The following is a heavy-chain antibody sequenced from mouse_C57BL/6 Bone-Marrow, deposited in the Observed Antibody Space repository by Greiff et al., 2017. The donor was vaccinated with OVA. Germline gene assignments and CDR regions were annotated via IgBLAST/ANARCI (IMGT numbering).Heavy chain of an antibody. CDR3: ARALHFDY. CDR2: INPNNGGT. CDR1: GYTFTDYY. J-gene: IGHJ2*01. V-gene: IGHV1-26*01. Sequence: VQLKQSGPELVKPRASVKISCKASGYTFTDYYMNWVKQSHGKSLEWIGDINPNNGGTSYNQKFKGKATLTVDKSSSTAYMELRSLTSEDSAVYYCARALHFDYWGQGTTLTVSS.